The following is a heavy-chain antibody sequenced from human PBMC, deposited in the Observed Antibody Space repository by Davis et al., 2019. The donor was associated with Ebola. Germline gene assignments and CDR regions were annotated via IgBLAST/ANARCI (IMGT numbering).Heavy chain of an antibody. D-gene: IGHD6-19*01. V-gene: IGHV3-23*01. CDR3: ATSHSSHWYDRGYFGP. Sequence: GESLKISCAASGFTFRIYAMNWVRQAPGKGLEWVSVISGDGGSTNYADSVKGRFTISRDNSKNTLSLQMNSLRAEDTAVYYCATSHSSHWYDRGYFGPWGQGTLVTVSS. CDR1: GFTFRIYA. J-gene: IGHJ5*02. CDR2: ISGDGGST.